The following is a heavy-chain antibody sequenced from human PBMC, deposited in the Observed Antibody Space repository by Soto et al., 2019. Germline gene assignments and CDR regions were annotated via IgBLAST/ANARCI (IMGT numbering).Heavy chain of an antibody. CDR3: ARDFGLGDYVSPYGMDV. Sequence: GASVKGYCKASGGTFSSYAISWVRQAPGQGLEWMGGIIPIFGTANYAQKFQGRVTITADESTSTAYMELSSLRSEDTAVYYCARDFGLGDYVSPYGMDVWGQGTTVTVSS. V-gene: IGHV1-69*13. CDR2: IIPIFGTA. CDR1: GGTFSSYA. D-gene: IGHD4-17*01. J-gene: IGHJ6*02.